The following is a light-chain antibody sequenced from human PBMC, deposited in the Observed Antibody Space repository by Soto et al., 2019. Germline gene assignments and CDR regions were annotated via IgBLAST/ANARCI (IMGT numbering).Light chain of an antibody. Sequence: EIVLTQSPDTLAVSPGEVATLSCWASQSVTSNLAWYQQKRGQAPRLLIYAASTRATGVPARFSGSGSGTEFTLTISSLQSEDFAVYYCQQYNNWPPITCGQGTRREIK. V-gene: IGKV3D-15*01. J-gene: IGKJ5*01. CDR3: QQYNNWPPIT. CDR2: AAS. CDR1: QSVTSN.